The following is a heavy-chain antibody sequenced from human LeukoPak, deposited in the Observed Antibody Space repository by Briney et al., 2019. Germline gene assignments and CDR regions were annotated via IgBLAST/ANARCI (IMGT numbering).Heavy chain of an antibody. Sequence: KTSETLSLTCTVSGYSISSGYYWGWIRQPPGKGLEWIGSIYHSGSTYYNPSLKSRVTISVDTSKNQFSLKLSSVTAADTAVYYCAGHRFDRIVGASSFDYWGQGTLVTVSS. CDR3: AGHRFDRIVGASSFDY. V-gene: IGHV4-38-2*02. CDR1: GYSISSGYY. J-gene: IGHJ4*02. D-gene: IGHD1-26*01. CDR2: IYHSGST.